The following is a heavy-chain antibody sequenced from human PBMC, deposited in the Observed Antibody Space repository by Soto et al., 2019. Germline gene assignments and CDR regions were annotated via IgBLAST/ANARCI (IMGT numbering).Heavy chain of an antibody. V-gene: IGHV1-2*04. CDR2: INTNSGGT. Sequence: PSVKVSCKASGYTFTAFFMRWVRQAPGQGLEWMGWINTNSGGTNYAQKFQGWVTMTRDTSISTAYMELSRLRSDDTAVYYCASALNEYSGTYGMDVWGQGTTVTVSS. J-gene: IGHJ6*02. D-gene: IGHD1-26*01. CDR3: ASALNEYSGTYGMDV. CDR1: GYTFTAFF.